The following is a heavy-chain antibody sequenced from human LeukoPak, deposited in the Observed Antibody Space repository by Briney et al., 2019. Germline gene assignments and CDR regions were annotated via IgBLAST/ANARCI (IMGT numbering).Heavy chain of an antibody. V-gene: IGHV4-59*12. D-gene: IGHD4-17*01. CDR2: IYYSGST. J-gene: IGHJ5*02. Sequence: SETLSLTCPVSGGSISSYYWSWIRQPPGKGLEWIGYIYYSGSTNYNPSLKSRVTISVDTSKNQFSLKLSSVTAADTAMYYCARDYGNNWFDPWGQGTLVTVSA. CDR3: ARDYGNNWFDP. CDR1: GGSISSYY.